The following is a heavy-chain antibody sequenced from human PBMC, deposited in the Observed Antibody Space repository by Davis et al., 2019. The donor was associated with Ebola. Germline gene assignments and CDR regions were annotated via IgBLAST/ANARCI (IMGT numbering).Heavy chain of an antibody. CDR2: INPISGDT. Sequence: ASVKVSCKASGYTLTDYQMHWVRQAPGQGLEWMGGINPISGDTNYAEIFQGRVTMTRDTSLSTAYMELSSLRSEDTAVYYCAGVRFLELEYWGQGTLVTVSS. V-gene: IGHV1-2*02. CDR1: GYTLTDYQ. J-gene: IGHJ4*02. CDR3: AGVRFLELEY. D-gene: IGHD3-3*01.